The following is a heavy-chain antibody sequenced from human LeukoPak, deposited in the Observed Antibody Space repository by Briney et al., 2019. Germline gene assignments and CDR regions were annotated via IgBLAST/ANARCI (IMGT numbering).Heavy chain of an antibody. D-gene: IGHD1-7*01. CDR1: GGSISSGDYY. J-gene: IGHJ5*02. Sequence: SETLSLTCTVSGGSISSGDYYWSWIRQPPGKGLEWIGYIYYSGSTYYNPSLKSRVTISVDTSKNQFSLKLSSVTAADTAVYYCARGYNWNYVGDHPTFDPWGQGTLVTVSS. CDR2: IYYSGST. CDR3: ARGYNWNYVGDHPTFDP. V-gene: IGHV4-30-4*08.